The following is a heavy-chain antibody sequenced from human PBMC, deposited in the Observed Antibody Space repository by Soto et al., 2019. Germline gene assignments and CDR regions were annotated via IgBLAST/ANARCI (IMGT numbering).Heavy chain of an antibody. V-gene: IGHV1-46*03. D-gene: IGHD6-13*01. CDR1: GYTFTAYY. CDR3: ARDIAAAGSLGPY. Sequence: ASVKVSCKASGYTFTAYYIHWLRQAPGQGLEWMGIINPSGGSTSYAQKFQGRVTMTRDTSTSTVYMELSNLRSEDTAVYYCARDIAAAGSLGPYWGQGTLVTAPQ. CDR2: INPSGGST. J-gene: IGHJ4*02.